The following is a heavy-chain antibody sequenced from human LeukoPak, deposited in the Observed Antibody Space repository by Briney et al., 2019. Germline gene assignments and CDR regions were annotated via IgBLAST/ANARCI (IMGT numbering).Heavy chain of an antibody. CDR1: GYTFTSYG. D-gene: IGHD6-13*01. J-gene: IGHJ4*02. CDR2: ISAYNGNT. CDR3: ARGSGYSSSWYYFDY. Sequence: ASVKVSCKASGYTFTSYGISWVRQAPGQGLEWMGWISAYNGNTNYAQKLQGRVTMTTDTPTSTAHMELRSLRSDDTAVYYCARGSGYSSSWYYFDYWGQGTLVTVSS. V-gene: IGHV1-18*01.